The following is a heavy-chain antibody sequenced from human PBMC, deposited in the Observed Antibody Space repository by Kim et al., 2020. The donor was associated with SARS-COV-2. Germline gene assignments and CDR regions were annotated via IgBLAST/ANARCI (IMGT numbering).Heavy chain of an antibody. V-gene: IGHV3-30*18. D-gene: IGHD3-10*01. Sequence: GGSLRLSCAASGFTFSSYGMHWVRQAPGKGLEWVAVISYDGSNKYYADSVKGRFTISRDNSKNTLYLQMNSLRAEDTAVYYCAKDQSEPDPVWFGELLLLGFDYWGQGTLVTVSS. CDR2: ISYDGSNK. J-gene: IGHJ4*02. CDR1: GFTFSSYG. CDR3: AKDQSEPDPVWFGELLLLGFDY.